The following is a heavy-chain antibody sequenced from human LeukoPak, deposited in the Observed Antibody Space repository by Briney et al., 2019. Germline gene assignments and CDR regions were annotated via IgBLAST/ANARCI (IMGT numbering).Heavy chain of an antibody. J-gene: IGHJ6*03. V-gene: IGHV1-2*06. D-gene: IGHD3-22*01. Sequence: ASVKVSCXASGYTFTGYYMHWVRQAPGQGLAWMGRINPNSGGTNYAQKFQGRVTMTRDTSISTAYMELSRLRSDDTAVYYCARGSYYDSRTPYYYYYMDVWGKGTTVTVSS. CDR1: GYTFTGYY. CDR3: ARGSYYDSRTPYYYYYMDV. CDR2: INPNSGGT.